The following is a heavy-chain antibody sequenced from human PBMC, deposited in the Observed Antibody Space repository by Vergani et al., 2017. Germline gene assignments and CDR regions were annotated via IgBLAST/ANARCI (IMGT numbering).Heavy chain of an antibody. CDR2: INHSGST. J-gene: IGHJ4*02. CDR3: ARCHGGVVVVPAAIDY. CDR1: GGSFSGYY. V-gene: IGHV4-34*01. Sequence: QVQLQQWGAGLLKPSETLSLTCAVYGGSFSGYYWSWIRQPPGEGLEWIGEINHSGSTNYNPSLKSRVTISVDTSKNQFSLKLSSVTAADTAVYYCARCHGGVVVVPAAIDYWGQGTLVTVSS. D-gene: IGHD2-2*01.